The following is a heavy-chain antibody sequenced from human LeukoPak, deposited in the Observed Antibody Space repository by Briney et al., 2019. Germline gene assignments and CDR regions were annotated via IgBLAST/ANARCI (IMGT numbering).Heavy chain of an antibody. D-gene: IGHD6-6*01. CDR1: GDSVSSNSAA. V-gene: IGHV6-1*01. Sequence: SQTLSLTCAISGDSVSSNSAAWNWIRQFPSRGLEWLGRTYYRSKWYNDYAVSVKSRITINPDTSKNQFSLQLNSVTPEDTAVYYCARTGAARGGSRFDPWGQGTLVTVSS. CDR2: TYYRSKWYN. J-gene: IGHJ5*02. CDR3: ARTGAARGGSRFDP.